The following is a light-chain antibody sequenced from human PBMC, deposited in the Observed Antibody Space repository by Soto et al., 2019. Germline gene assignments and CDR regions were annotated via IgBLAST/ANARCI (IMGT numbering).Light chain of an antibody. CDR2: DVS. J-gene: IGLJ1*01. CDR1: SSDVGGYNY. CDR3: SSFSTTTTLL. V-gene: IGLV2-14*03. Sequence: QSVLTQPASVSGSPGQSIIISCTGTSSDVGGYNYVSWYQQHPGKAPKLMTYDVSARPSGVSNRFSGSKSGNTASLTISGLQAEDEADYYCSSFSTTTTLLFGTGTKVTVL.